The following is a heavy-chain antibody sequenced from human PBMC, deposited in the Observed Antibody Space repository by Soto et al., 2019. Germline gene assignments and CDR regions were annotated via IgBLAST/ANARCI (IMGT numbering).Heavy chain of an antibody. CDR3: ARESGDWPLNWFDP. CDR2: ITSDGKSK. D-gene: IGHD2-21*02. CDR1: GFNFSNHW. V-gene: IGHV3-74*01. Sequence: LRLSCAASGFNFSNHWMHWVRQRPAEGLVWVSRITSDGKSKAYAESVKGRFAISRDNAKNTLYLQMNGLTAEDTAVYYCARESGDWPLNWFDPWGQGTLVTVSS. J-gene: IGHJ5*02.